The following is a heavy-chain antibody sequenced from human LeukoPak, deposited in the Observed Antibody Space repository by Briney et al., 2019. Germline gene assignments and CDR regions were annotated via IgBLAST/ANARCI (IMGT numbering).Heavy chain of an antibody. Sequence: ASVKVSCKASGYTFTSYYMHWVRQAPGQGLEWMGWISAYNGNTNYAQKLQGRVTMTTDTSTSTAYMELRSLRSDDTAVYYCARATYCGGDCYRNDAFDIWGQGTMVTVSS. CDR2: ISAYNGNT. D-gene: IGHD2-21*02. V-gene: IGHV1-18*04. CDR1: GYTFTSYY. CDR3: ARATYCGGDCYRNDAFDI. J-gene: IGHJ3*02.